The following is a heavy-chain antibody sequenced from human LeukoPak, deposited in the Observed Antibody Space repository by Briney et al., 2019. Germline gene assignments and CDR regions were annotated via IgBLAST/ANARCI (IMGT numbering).Heavy chain of an antibody. J-gene: IGHJ4*02. V-gene: IGHV1-24*01. CDR2: FDPESGET. CDR1: GYTLTEIS. CDR3: ARGPIGAPDYYFDY. D-gene: IGHD3-10*01. Sequence: ASVKVSCKVSGYTLTEISMYWVRQAPGRGLEWMGRFDPESGETLYAQKFQGRVTMTEDTSTDTAYMELSSLRSEDTAVYFCARGPIGAPDYYFDYWGQGTLVTVSS.